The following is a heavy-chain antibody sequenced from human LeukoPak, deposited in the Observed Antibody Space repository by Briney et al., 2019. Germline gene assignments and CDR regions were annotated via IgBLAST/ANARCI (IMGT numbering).Heavy chain of an antibody. V-gene: IGHV5-51*01. J-gene: IGHJ6*04. CDR1: GYSFTSYC. D-gene: IGHD2-2*01. CDR3: ARLAVVPLEVQAADPRSLDYYYYGMDV. CDR2: IYPGDSDT. Sequence: GESLKISCKGSGYSFTSYCIGWVRQMPGKGLEWMGIIYPGDSDTRYSPSFQGQVTISADKSISTAYLRWSSLKASDTAMYYCARLAVVPLEVQAADPRSLDYYYYGMDVWGKGTTVTVSS.